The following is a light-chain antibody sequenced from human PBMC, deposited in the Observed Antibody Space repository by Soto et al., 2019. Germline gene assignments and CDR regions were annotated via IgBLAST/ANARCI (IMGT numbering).Light chain of an antibody. CDR3: MCYAGGNNGV. Sequence: QSALTQPPSASGSPGQSVTISCTGTSSDVGTHGYVSWYQQHAGKAPKLMIYDVTKRPSGVPDRFSGSKSANTASLTVSGLQAEDEADYYWMCYAGGNNGVFGGGTKVTVL. J-gene: IGLJ3*02. CDR1: SSDVGTHGY. CDR2: DVT. V-gene: IGLV2-8*01.